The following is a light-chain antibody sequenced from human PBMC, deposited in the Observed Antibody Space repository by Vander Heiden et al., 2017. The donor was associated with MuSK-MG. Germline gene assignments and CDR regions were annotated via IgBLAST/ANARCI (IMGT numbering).Light chain of an antibody. J-gene: IGKJ3*01. Sequence: EGVLTQSPGTLSLSPGERATLSCRARQSLSSSELAWYQQKPGQPPRLLMYGASSRASGIPDRFSGSGSGTDFTLTISRLEPEDSAVYYCQQYGSYFGPGTKVDIK. V-gene: IGKV3-20*01. CDR3: QQYGSY. CDR1: QSLSSSE. CDR2: GAS.